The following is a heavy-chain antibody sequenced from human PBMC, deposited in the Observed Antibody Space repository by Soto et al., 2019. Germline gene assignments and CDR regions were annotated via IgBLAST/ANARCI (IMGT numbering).Heavy chain of an antibody. CDR1: GFAFSSYW. CDR3: IKTSTVTVVVGYR. Sequence: EVQLVESGGGLVQPGGSLRLSCAASGFAFSSYWMQWVRQAPGKGPVWVSRISSDGRNTTYADFVKGRFTISRDNAENTLHLQMTILTDADTAVYYCIKTSTVTVVVGYRWGQGTLVTFSS. D-gene: IGHD2-21*02. J-gene: IGHJ5*02. V-gene: IGHV3-74*01. CDR2: ISSDGRNT.